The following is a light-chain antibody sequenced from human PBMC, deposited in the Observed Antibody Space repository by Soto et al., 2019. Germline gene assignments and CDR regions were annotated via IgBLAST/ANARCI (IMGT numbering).Light chain of an antibody. Sequence: QSVLAQPASVSGSPGQSITISCTGTGSDIAGYNYVSWFQQHPGKAPKLMMYQVTIRPSGVSNRFSGAKSGNTASLTISGLQAADEAEYYCSSFTSTTSLYVFGTGTKSPS. CDR2: QVT. CDR1: GSDIAGYNY. CDR3: SSFTSTTSLYV. J-gene: IGLJ1*01. V-gene: IGLV2-14*01.